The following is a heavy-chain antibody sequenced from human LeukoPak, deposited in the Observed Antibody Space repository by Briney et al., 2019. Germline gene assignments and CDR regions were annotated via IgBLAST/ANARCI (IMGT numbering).Heavy chain of an antibody. D-gene: IGHD6-19*01. J-gene: IGHJ4*02. Sequence: KISCKGSGYSFATYWIGWVRQMPGKGLEWMGIIYPGDSDTRYSPSFQGQVTISADKSINTAYLQWSSLKASDTAMYYCARRDVSAWYYFDYWGQGTLVTVSS. CDR1: GYSFATYW. CDR2: IYPGDSDT. V-gene: IGHV5-51*01. CDR3: ARRDVSAWYYFDY.